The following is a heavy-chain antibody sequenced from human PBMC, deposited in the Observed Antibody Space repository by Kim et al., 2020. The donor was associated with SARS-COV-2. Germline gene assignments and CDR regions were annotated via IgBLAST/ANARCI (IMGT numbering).Heavy chain of an antibody. Sequence: ASVKVSCKASGYTFINYYFHWVRQAPGQGLEWMGIVNPGDGDTSYTQKFQGRVTMTRDTSTSTDFMELGSLTSEDTAVYYCVGERARAQYFDLWGRGTLV. V-gene: IGHV1-46*01. J-gene: IGHJ2*01. CDR3: VGERARAQYFDL. CDR1: GYTFINYY. CDR2: VNPGDGDT.